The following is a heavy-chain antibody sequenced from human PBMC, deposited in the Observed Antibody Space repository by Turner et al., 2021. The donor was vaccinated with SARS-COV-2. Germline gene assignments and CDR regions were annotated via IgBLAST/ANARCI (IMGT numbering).Heavy chain of an antibody. J-gene: IGHJ4*02. Sequence: QVQLQESGPGLVKPSQPLSPTCTVSGGSISSGDYYWSWIRQPPGKGLEWIGYIYYSGSTYYNPSLKSRVTISVDTSKSQFSLKLSSVTAADTAVYYCARVVVLRRAYFDYWGQGTLVTVSS. CDR2: IYYSGST. D-gene: IGHD2-8*01. CDR1: GGSISSGDYY. CDR3: ARVVVLRRAYFDY. V-gene: IGHV4-30-4*01.